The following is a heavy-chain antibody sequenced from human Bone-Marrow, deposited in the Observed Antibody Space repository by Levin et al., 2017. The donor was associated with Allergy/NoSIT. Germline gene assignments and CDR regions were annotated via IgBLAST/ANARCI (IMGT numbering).Heavy chain of an antibody. CDR1: GFTFSSYA. J-gene: IGHJ6*03. CDR2: ISFAGSNK. Sequence: GGSLRLSCAASGFTFSSYAMHWVRQAPGKGLEWVAVISFAGSNKYYADSVKGRFTISRDNSKNTLYLQMNSLRAEDTAVYYCARGDDCTSTSCYLGRQDYYYYYMDVWGKGTTVTVSS. D-gene: IGHD2-2*01. CDR3: ARGDDCTSTSCYLGRQDYYYYYMDV. V-gene: IGHV3-30-3*01.